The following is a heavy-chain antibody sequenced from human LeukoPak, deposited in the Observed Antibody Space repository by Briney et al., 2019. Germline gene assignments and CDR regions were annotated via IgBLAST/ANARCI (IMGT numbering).Heavy chain of an antibody. CDR3: AKGNYDILTGYLGY. V-gene: IGHV3-23*01. CDR1: GFTFSTYN. J-gene: IGHJ4*02. Sequence: GGSLRLSCAASGFTFSTYNMNWVRQAPGKGLEWVSAISGSGGSTYYADSVKGRFTISRDNSKNTLYLQMNSLRAEDTAVYYCAKGNYDILTGYLGYWGQGTLVTVSS. CDR2: ISGSGGST. D-gene: IGHD3-9*01.